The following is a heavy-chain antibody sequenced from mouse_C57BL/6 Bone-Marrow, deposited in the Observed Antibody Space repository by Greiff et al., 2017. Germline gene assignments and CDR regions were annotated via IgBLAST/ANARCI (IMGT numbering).Heavy chain of an antibody. J-gene: IGHJ4*01. CDR1: GFTFSDYG. CDR2: ISSGSSTI. Sequence: EVNVVESGGGLVKPGGSLKLSCAASGFTFSDYGMHWVRQAPEKGLEWVAYISSGSSTIYYADTVKGRFTISRDNAKNTLFLQMTSLRSEDTAMYYCARHGLLYYAMDYWGQGTSVTVSS. V-gene: IGHV5-17*01. CDR3: ARHGLLYYAMDY. D-gene: IGHD1-1*01.